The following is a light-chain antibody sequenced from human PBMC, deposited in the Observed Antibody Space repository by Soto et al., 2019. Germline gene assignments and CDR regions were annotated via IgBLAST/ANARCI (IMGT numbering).Light chain of an antibody. CDR3: QQYGSSPIT. CDR2: GAS. J-gene: IGKJ5*01. CDR1: QSVSSN. V-gene: IGKV3-20*01. Sequence: EIVMAQYPATLSVSPGERATLSCRASQSVSSNLAWYQQKRGQAPRLLIYGASSRATGIPDRFSGSGSGTDFTLTISRLEPEDFAVYYCQQYGSSPITFGQGTRLEIK.